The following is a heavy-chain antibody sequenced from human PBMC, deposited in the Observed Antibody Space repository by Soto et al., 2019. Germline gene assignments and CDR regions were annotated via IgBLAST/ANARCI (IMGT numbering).Heavy chain of an antibody. CDR3: SRRIVVVAEDAVDI. J-gene: IGHJ3*02. CDR1: GFTVSSNY. Sequence: GGSLRLSCAASGFTVSSNYMSWVRQAPGKGLEWVSVIYSGGSTYYADSVKGRFTISRDNSKNTLYLHMNSLRAEDTAVYYCSRRIVVVAEDAVDISGQRTMVTVSS. V-gene: IGHV3-53*01. D-gene: IGHD2-15*01. CDR2: IYSGGST.